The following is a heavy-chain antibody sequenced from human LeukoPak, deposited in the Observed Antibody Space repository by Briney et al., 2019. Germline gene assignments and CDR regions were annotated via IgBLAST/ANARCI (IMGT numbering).Heavy chain of an antibody. CDR1: GGSISSGGYY. CDR3: ASYDFWSGYYAL. D-gene: IGHD3-3*01. CDR2: IYYSGST. Sequence: SETLSLTCTVSGGSISSGGYYWSWIRQHPGKGLEWIGYIYYSGSTYYNPSLKSRVTISVDTSKNQFSLKLSSVTAADTVVYYCASYDFWSGYYALWGQGTLVTVSS. J-gene: IGHJ4*02. V-gene: IGHV4-31*03.